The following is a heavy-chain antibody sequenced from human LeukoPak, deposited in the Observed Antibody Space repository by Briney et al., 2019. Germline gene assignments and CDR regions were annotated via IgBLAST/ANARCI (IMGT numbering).Heavy chain of an antibody. CDR1: GGSISSGGYY. Sequence: SQTLSLTCTVSGGSISSGGYYWSWIRQHSGKGLEWIGYIHYSGSTHYNPSLKSRVTISVDTSKNQFSLKLRSVTAADTAVYYCARDRGEGSWYWFDPWGQGTRVIVSS. CDR3: ARDRGEGSWYWFDP. V-gene: IGHV4-31*03. D-gene: IGHD6-13*01. CDR2: IHYSGST. J-gene: IGHJ5*02.